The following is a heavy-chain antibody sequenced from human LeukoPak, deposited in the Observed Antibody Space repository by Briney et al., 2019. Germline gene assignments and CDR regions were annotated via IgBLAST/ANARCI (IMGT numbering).Heavy chain of an antibody. Sequence: SETLSLTCTTSGAPISRFFWSWVRQPPGKGLEWIGNIYNGVPTFFNPSLQSRVSISLDTSKGQFSLQLASVTAADTAVYYCVQSTGWPGFDYWGQGILVTVSS. D-gene: IGHD6-19*01. CDR3: VQSTGWPGFDY. CDR1: GAPISRFF. V-gene: IGHV4-4*09. CDR2: IYNGVPT. J-gene: IGHJ4*02.